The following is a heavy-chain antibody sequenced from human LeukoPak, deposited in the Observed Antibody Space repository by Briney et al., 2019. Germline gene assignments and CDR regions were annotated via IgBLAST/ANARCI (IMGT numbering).Heavy chain of an antibody. CDR3: ASISSSWYSDY. J-gene: IGHJ4*02. D-gene: IGHD6-13*01. CDR2: IYHSGST. V-gene: IGHV4-4*02. CDR1: DGTISSNNW. Sequence: SGTLSLTWAISDGTISSNNWWRWVGQPPGKGLEWIGEIYHSGSTNYNPSLKSRVTISVDKSKNQFSLKLSSVTAADTAVYYCASISSSWYSDYWGQGTLVTVSS.